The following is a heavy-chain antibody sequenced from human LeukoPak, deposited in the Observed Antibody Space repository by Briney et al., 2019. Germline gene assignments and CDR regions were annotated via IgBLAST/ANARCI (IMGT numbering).Heavy chain of an antibody. D-gene: IGHD3-3*01. V-gene: IGHV3-30-3*01. CDR2: KSYDGSNK. J-gene: IGHJ4*02. Sequence: GGSLRLSCAASGFTFSSYAMHWVRQAPGKGLEWVAVKSYDGSNKYYADSVKGRFTISRDNSKNTLYLQMNSLRAEDTAVYYCANSRSAYYFDYWGQGTLVTVSS. CDR1: GFTFSSYA. CDR3: ANSRSAYYFDY.